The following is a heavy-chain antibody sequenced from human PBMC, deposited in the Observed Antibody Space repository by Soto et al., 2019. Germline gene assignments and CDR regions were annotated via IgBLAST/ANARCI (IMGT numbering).Heavy chain of an antibody. D-gene: IGHD3-9*01. CDR1: GFTFSTYA. CDR2: ISDSGDRT. J-gene: IGHJ4*02. CDR3: AEGFGGDWSYFAY. V-gene: IGHV3-23*01. Sequence: EVQLLESGGGLVQPGGSLRLSCGASGFTFSTYAMSWVRQAPGKGLERVAGISDSGDRTYHADSVKGRLTISRDNSKNTLFLQMISLRVEDTAAYYCAEGFGGDWSYFAYWGQGDLVIVSS.